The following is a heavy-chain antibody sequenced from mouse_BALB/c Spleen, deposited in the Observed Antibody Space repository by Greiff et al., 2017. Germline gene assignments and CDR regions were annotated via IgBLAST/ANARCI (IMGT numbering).Heavy chain of an antibody. CDR1: GFTFNDYY. CDR2: IDPENGDT. D-gene: IGHD1-1*01. Sequence: VQLQQSGAELVRSGASVKLSCTASGFTFNDYYMHWVKQRPEQGLEWIGWIDPENGDTDYAPKFQGKATMTADTSSNTAYLQLSSLTSEDTAVYYCNAKGAIFTAVVATDYWGQGTTLTVSS. V-gene: IGHV14-4*02. CDR3: NAKGAIFTAVVATDY. J-gene: IGHJ2*01.